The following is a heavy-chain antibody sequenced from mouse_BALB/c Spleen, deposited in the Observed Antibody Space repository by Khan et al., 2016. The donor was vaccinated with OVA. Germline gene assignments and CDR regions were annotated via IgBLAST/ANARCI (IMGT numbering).Heavy chain of an antibody. CDR2: INPHIGET. Sequence: EVQLQQSGPELVKPGASVKISCKASGYSFTGYFMNWVMQSHGKRLEWIGRINPHIGETFYNQKFKDKATLTVDESSRKAHMGLRSLASEDSAVYYCARKNGSDFDYWGQGTTLTVSS. J-gene: IGHJ2*01. D-gene: IGHD1-1*01. CDR1: GYSFTGYF. CDR3: ARKNGSDFDY. V-gene: IGHV1-20*02.